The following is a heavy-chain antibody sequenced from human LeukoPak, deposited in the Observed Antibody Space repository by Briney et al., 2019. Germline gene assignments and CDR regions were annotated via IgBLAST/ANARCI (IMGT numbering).Heavy chain of an antibody. CDR3: ARAWVSLYYDSSGYGYNDC. V-gene: IGHV3-66*01. CDR2: TYSGGTT. Sequence: GGSLRLSCAASGFTVSRNYMNWVRQAPGKGLEWVSVTYSGGTTKDAESVKGTFTASKTNSKNTPLLQMNLMRAEDTAVYSCARAWVSLYYDSSGYGYNDCWGQGTQVTASS. CDR1: GFTVSRNY. J-gene: IGHJ4*02. D-gene: IGHD3-22*01.